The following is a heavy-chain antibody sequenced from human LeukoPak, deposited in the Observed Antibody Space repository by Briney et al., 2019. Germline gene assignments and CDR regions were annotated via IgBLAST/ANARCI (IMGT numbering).Heavy chain of an antibody. CDR2: MWYDGSNK. J-gene: IGHJ6*02. CDR3: ARATPDYYGMDV. V-gene: IGHV3-33*01. CDR1: GFTFSSYG. Sequence: GRSLILSCAASGFTFSSYGMHWVRQAPGKGLEWVAVMWYDGSNKYYADSVEGRFTIPRDNSKNTLYLQMNSLRAEDTAVYYCARATPDYYGMDVWGQGTTVTVSS.